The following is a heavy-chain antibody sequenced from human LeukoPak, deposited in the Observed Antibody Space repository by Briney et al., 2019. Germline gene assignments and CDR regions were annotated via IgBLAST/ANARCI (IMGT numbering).Heavy chain of an antibody. CDR2: IRGKSNNYST. J-gene: IGHJ4*02. V-gene: IGHV3-73*01. D-gene: IGHD3-10*01. CDR1: GFTFSDSV. Sequence: GGSLRLSCAASGFTFSDSVMHWVRQASGKGLEWVGRIRGKSNNYSTAYAASVKGRFTISRDDSKSTAYLQMNSLKTEDTAVYYCTRQFGELSAWGQGTLVTVSS. CDR3: TRQFGELSA.